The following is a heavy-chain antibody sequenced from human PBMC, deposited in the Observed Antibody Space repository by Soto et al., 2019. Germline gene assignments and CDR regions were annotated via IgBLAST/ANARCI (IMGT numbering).Heavy chain of an antibody. Sequence: GGSLRLSCAASGFSFSDYAMNWVRQAPGKGLEWVSTISGSGGNTYYADSVKGRFTISRDNSKNTLYLQMNSLRAEDTAIYYCAKGKANTIFGLDILFDYWGQGTLVTVSS. CDR3: AKGKANTIFGLDILFDY. D-gene: IGHD3-3*01. CDR2: ISGSGGNT. V-gene: IGHV3-23*01. J-gene: IGHJ4*02. CDR1: GFSFSDYA.